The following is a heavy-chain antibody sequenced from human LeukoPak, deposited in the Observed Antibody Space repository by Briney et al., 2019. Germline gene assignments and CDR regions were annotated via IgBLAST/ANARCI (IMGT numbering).Heavy chain of an antibody. D-gene: IGHD3-10*01. Sequence: SETLSLTCTVSGGSISSGGYYRIWIRQHPGKGLEWIGYIYYSGSTYYNPALKSRVTISVDTSKNQFSLKLSSVTAADTAVYCCASSSVQLYYFDYWGQGTLVTVSS. CDR2: IYYSGST. V-gene: IGHV4-31*03. J-gene: IGHJ4*02. CDR1: GGSISSGGYY. CDR3: ASSSVQLYYFDY.